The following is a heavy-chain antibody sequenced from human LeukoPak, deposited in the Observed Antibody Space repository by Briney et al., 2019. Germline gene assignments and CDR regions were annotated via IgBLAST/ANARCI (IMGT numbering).Heavy chain of an antibody. J-gene: IGHJ6*03. Sequence: GASVKVSCKAFGYTFTSYDINWVRQATGQGLEWMGWMNPNSGNTGYAQKFQGRVTMTRNTSISTAYMELSSLRSEDTAVYYCARVYHDILTGYVFYMDVWGKGTTVTDSS. CDR3: ARVYHDILTGYVFYMDV. D-gene: IGHD3-9*01. CDR1: GYTFTSYD. CDR2: MNPNSGNT. V-gene: IGHV1-8*01.